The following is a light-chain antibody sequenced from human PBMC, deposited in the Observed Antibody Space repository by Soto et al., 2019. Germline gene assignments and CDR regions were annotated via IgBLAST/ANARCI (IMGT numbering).Light chain of an antibody. CDR1: QSISSW. CDR2: KAS. CDR3: LQYNTFSRT. V-gene: IGKV1-5*03. J-gene: IGKJ1*01. Sequence: DIQMTQSPSTLSASVGDRVTITCRASQSISSWLAWYQQKPGKAPKVLIYKASTLESGVPPRFSGSGSGTEFTLTISSLQPDDFATYYCLQYNTFSRTFGQGTKVEIK.